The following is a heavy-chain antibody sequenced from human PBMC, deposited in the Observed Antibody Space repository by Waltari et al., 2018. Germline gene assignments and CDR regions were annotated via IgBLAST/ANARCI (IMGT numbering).Heavy chain of an antibody. CDR2: IGGSSGTT. V-gene: IGHV4-38-2*01. CDR1: GGSISSGYF. J-gene: IGHJ2*01. CDR3: ARNRGSSYWYFDI. Sequence: QVQLQESGPGLVKPSETLSLTCAVSGGSISSGYFWSWIRQPPGKGLEWIGYIGGSSGTTYFNPSLKSRVTISKDTSKNQFSLKLTSVTAADTAVYYCARNRGSSYWYFDIWGPGTPITFSS. D-gene: IGHD2-15*01.